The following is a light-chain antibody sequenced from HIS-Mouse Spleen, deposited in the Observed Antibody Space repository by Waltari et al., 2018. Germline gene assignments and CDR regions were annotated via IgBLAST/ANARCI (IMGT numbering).Light chain of an antibody. CDR2: AAS. CDR1: QGISNY. J-gene: IGKJ1*01. Sequence: DIQLTQSPSFLSASVGDRVTITCRARQGISNYLACYQQKPGKAPKLLIYAASTLQSGVPSRFSGSGSETEFTLTISSLQPEDFATYYCQQLNSYPPAFDQGTKVEIK. V-gene: IGKV1-9*01. CDR3: QQLNSYPPA.